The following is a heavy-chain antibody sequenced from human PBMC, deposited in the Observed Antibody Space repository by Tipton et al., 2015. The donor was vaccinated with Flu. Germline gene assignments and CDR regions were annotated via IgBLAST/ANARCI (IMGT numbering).Heavy chain of an antibody. J-gene: IGHJ4*02. Sequence: AVSRSTFSTYWMDWVRQTPEEGLEWVANINQDGSEMHYVDSVKGRFTISRDNAKNSLYLQLNSLRIEDTAVYYCSESLNFWGQGTLVTASS. CDR3: SESLNF. CDR2: INQDGSEM. V-gene: IGHV3-7*01. CDR1: RSTFSTYW.